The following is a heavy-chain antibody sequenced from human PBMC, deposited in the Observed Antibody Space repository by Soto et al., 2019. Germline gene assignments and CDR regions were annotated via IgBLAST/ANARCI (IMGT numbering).Heavy chain of an antibody. CDR2: ISYDGSNK. CDR3: ATGRVGATPG. J-gene: IGHJ4*02. Sequence: QVQLVESGGGVVQPGRSLRLSCAASGFTFSSYGMHWVRQAPGKGLEWVAVISYDGSNKYYADSVKGRFTISRDNSKNTLYLQMNSLRAEDTAVYYCATGRVGATPGWGQGTLVTVSS. V-gene: IGHV3-30*03. D-gene: IGHD1-26*01. CDR1: GFTFSSYG.